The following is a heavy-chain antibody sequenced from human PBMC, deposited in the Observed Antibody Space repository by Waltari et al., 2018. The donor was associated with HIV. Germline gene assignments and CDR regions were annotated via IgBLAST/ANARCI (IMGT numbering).Heavy chain of an antibody. V-gene: IGHV3-30*03. CDR3: ARDSDDWHFDL. J-gene: IGHJ2*01. CDR1: GFTFSAYA. Sequence: QVQLVESGGGAVQPGRSLRLSCAASGFTFSAYAMHWVRQAPGKGLEWVAIISDNGHNRDYADSMKGRFTISRDNSKNSLFLEMNSLRPDDTAVYFCARDSDDWHFDLWGRGTLVTVSS. CDR2: ISDNGHNR. D-gene: IGHD6-25*01.